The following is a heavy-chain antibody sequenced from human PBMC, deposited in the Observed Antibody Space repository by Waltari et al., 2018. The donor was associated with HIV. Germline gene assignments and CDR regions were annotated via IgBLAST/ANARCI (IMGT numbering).Heavy chain of an antibody. J-gene: IGHJ4*02. V-gene: IGHV4-38-2*01. CDR2: VFHSGST. D-gene: IGHD6-13*01. Sequence: QVQLQESGPGLVKPSDILSLTCAVSHFSISSGHYWGWIRQSHGTGLAWIGSVFHSGSTCYKPSFRSRVSISVDTSKNQFSLKLTSVTAADTAVYYCARQPAPDSTWFQIYFDYWGQGTVVTVSS. CDR1: HFSISSGHY. CDR3: ARQPAPDSTWFQIYFDY.